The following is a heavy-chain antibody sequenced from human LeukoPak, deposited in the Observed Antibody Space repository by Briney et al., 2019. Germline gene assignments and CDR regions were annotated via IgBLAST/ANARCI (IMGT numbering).Heavy chain of an antibody. CDR1: GFTFSTFW. Sequence: GGSLRLSCAASGFTFSTFWMSWVRQAPGKGLEWVSAISGSGGSTYYADSVKGRFTISRDNSKNTLYLQMNSLRAEDTAVYYCAKDHRYCGGDCYSTNDYWGQGTLVTVSS. CDR2: ISGSGGST. J-gene: IGHJ4*02. V-gene: IGHV3-23*01. CDR3: AKDHRYCGGDCYSTNDY. D-gene: IGHD2-21*01.